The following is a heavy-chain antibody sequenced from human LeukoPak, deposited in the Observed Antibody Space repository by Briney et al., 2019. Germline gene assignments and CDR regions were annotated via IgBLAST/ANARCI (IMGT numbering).Heavy chain of an antibody. CDR2: TNPNSGNT. Sequence: ASVKVSCKAAGYTFTSYDINWVRQATGQGLEWMGWTNPNSGNTGYAQKFQGRVTMTRNTSISTAYMELSSLRSEDTAVYYCARSWPMVRGVRKYYFDYWGQGNLVTVSS. V-gene: IGHV1-8*01. J-gene: IGHJ4*02. CDR1: GYTFTSYD. CDR3: ARSWPMVRGVRKYYFDY. D-gene: IGHD3-10*01.